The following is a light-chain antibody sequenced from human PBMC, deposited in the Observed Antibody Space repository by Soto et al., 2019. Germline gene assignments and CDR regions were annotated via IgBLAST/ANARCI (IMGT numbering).Light chain of an antibody. CDR1: SSDVGGYNY. CDR3: SSYTSSSTVV. CDR2: DVS. J-gene: IGLJ2*01. Sequence: QSALTQPASVSGSPGQSITISCTGTSSDVGGYNYVSWYQQHPGKAPKLMIYDVSNRPSGVSRRFSGSKSGNTASLSISGLQAEDEADYYSSSYTSSSTVVFGGGTKLTVL. V-gene: IGLV2-14*01.